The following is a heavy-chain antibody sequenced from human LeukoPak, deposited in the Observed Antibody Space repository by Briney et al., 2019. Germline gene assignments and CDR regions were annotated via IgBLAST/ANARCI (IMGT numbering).Heavy chain of an antibody. V-gene: IGHV3-23*01. CDR1: GFTFSSYA. J-gene: IGHJ4*02. Sequence: GGSLRLSCAASGFTFSSYAMSWVRQAPGKGLEWVSAISGSGGSTYYADSVKGRFTISRDNSKNTLYLQMNSLRAEDTAVYYCADGGYCSGGSCYHFDYWGQGTLVTVSS. CDR2: ISGSGGST. D-gene: IGHD2-15*01. CDR3: ADGGYCSGGSCYHFDY.